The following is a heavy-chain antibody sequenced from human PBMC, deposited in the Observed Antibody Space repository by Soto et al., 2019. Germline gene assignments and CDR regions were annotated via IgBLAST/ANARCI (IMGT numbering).Heavy chain of an antibody. CDR2: ISYDGSNK. CDR1: GFTFSSYA. CDR3: ASGLAVAALYYYYGMDV. J-gene: IGHJ6*02. V-gene: IGHV3-30-3*01. D-gene: IGHD6-19*01. Sequence: GGSLRLSCAASGFTFSSYAMHWVRQAPGKGLEWVAVISYDGSNKYYADSVKGRFTISRDNSKNTLYLQMNSLRAEDTAVYYCASGLAVAALYYYYGMDVWGQGTTVTVSS.